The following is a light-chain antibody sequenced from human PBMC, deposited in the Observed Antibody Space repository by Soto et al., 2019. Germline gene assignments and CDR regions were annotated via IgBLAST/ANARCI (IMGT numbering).Light chain of an antibody. V-gene: IGLV2-14*01. CDR3: SSYTSSSTNVV. CDR1: SSDVGGYNY. Sequence: QSVLTQPASVSGSPGQSITISCTGTSSDVGGYNYVSWYQQHPGKAPTLMIYDVSNRPSGVSNRFSGSKSGNTASLTISGLQAEDEADSYCSSYTSSSTNVVFGGGTKLTVL. CDR2: DVS. J-gene: IGLJ2*01.